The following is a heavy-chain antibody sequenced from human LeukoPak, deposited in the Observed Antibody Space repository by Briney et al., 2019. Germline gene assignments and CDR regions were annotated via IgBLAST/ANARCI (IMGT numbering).Heavy chain of an antibody. Sequence: PSETLSLTCAVSGGTFRGYYWSWIRQPPGKGLAWIGEIDHTGSTNYNPSLESRVTLSVDTSKNQVSLNLNSLTAADTAVYARGLRFHVGSGNWFDLWGQGTLVTVPS. CDR2: IDHTGST. J-gene: IGHJ5*02. V-gene: IGHV4-34*08. CDR1: GGTFRGYY. D-gene: IGHD3-10*01. CDR3: GLRFHVGSGNWFDL.